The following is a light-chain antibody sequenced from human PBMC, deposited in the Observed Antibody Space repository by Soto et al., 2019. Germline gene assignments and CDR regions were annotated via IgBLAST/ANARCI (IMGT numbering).Light chain of an antibody. J-gene: IGLJ1*01. CDR2: DVS. CDR1: SSDVGVYNY. Sequence: QSVLTQPAAVSGSPGQSITISCTGTSSDVGVYNYVSWYQQHPGKAPKLMIFDVSNRASGVSNRFSGSKSGNTASLTISGLLAEDEADYYCSSYTSITTAYVFGTGTKLTVL. V-gene: IGLV2-14*03. CDR3: SSYTSITTAYV.